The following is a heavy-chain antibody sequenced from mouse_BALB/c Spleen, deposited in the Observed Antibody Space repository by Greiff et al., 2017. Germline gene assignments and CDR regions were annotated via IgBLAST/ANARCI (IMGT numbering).Heavy chain of an antibody. CDR1: GFTFSSYT. CDR2: ISSGGSYT. V-gene: IGHV5-6-4*01. J-gene: IGHJ4*01. Sequence: EVQLVESGGGLVKPGGSLKLSCAASGFTFSSYTMSWVRQTPEKRLEWVATISSGGSYTYYPDSVKGRFTISGDNAKNTLYLQMSSLKSEDTAMYYCTREGDHYFGYSAMDYWGQGTSVTVSS. CDR3: TREGDHYFGYSAMDY. D-gene: IGHD1-2*01.